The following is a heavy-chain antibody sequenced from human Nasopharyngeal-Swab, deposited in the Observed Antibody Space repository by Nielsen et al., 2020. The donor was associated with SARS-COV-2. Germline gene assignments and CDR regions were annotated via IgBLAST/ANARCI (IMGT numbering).Heavy chain of an antibody. J-gene: IGHJ3*02. CDR3: ACLFFGAFDI. D-gene: IGHD3-10*01. CDR2: ISSSGSTI. Sequence: GESLKISCTASGFTFGDYAMNWVRQAPGKGLEWVSYISSSGSTIYYADSVKGRFTISRDNAKNSLYLQMNSLRAEDTAVYYCACLFFGAFDIWGQGTMVTVSS. V-gene: IGHV3-48*03. CDR1: GFTFGDYA.